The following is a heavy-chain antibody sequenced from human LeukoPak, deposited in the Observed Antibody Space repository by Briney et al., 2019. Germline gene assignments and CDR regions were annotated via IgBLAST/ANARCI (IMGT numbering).Heavy chain of an antibody. CDR2: INSDGSSP. V-gene: IGHV3-74*01. CDR1: GFTFNSYL. D-gene: IGHD6-13*01. J-gene: IGHJ6*03. CDR3: ARVGGSSWGYFYYHMDV. Sequence: GGSLRLSCAASGFTFNSYLMHWVPQAPGKGLVWVSRINSDGSSPTYADSVEGRFTISRDNAKNTLYLQMNSLRAEDTAVYYCARVGGSSWGYFYYHMDVWGKGTAVTVSS.